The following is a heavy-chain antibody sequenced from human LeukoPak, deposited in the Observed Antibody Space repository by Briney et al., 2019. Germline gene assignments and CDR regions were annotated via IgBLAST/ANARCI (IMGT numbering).Heavy chain of an antibody. V-gene: IGHV3-30*04. CDR2: ISYDGSNK. Sequence: GRSLRLSCAASGFTFSSYAMHWVRQAPGKGLEWVAVISYDGSNKYYADSVKGRFTISRDNSKNTLYLQMNSLRAEDTAVYYCARSSRGGATYFDYWGQGTLVTVSS. CDR1: GFTFSSYA. CDR3: ARSSRGGATYFDY. J-gene: IGHJ4*02. D-gene: IGHD1-26*01.